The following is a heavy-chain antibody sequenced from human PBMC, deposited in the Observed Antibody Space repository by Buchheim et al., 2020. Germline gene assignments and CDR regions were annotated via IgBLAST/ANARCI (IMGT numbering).Heavy chain of an antibody. Sequence: QVQLQESGPGLVKPSETLSLTCTVSGGSISSADSHWSWIRQPPGKGLEWLGYISYSGGTHYSPYLKSRFTISQATSKNQFSLRLSSVTASDTAVYYCARVVTGTSCYDYWGQGTL. CDR3: ARVVTGTSCYDY. CDR2: ISYSGGT. D-gene: IGHD2-2*01. CDR1: GGSISSADSH. V-gene: IGHV4-30-4*01. J-gene: IGHJ4*02.